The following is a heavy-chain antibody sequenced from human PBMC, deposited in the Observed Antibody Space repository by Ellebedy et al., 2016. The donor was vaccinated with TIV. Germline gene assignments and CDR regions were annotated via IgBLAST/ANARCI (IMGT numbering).Heavy chain of an antibody. CDR3: ARDPAGRTWGAFDL. D-gene: IGHD1-26*01. Sequence: GESLKISCAASGFSFSNYWMTWVRQAPGKGLEWVANMNQDGSEEQYVDSVKGRFTISRDNAKNSLYLQMSSLRAEDTAVYYCARDPAGRTWGAFDLWGQGTMATVSS. V-gene: IGHV3-7*03. CDR1: GFSFSNYW. CDR2: MNQDGSEE. J-gene: IGHJ3*01.